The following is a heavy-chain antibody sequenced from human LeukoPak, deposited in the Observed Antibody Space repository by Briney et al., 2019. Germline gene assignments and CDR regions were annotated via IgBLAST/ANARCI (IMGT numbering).Heavy chain of an antibody. V-gene: IGHV1-18*01. Sequence: ASVRVSCKASGYPFSDYGIIWVRQAPGQGLEWMAYVSPYNGNTNYAQKLQGRVTMTTDTSTSTAYMELRSLRSDDTAVYCCARDRASNFLYSGSYYYNYWGQGTLVTVSS. CDR1: GYPFSDYG. CDR3: ARDRASNFLYSGSYYYNY. D-gene: IGHD1-26*01. CDR2: VSPYNGNT. J-gene: IGHJ4*02.